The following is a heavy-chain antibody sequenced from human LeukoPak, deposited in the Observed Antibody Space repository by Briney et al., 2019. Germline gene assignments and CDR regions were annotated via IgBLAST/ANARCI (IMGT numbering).Heavy chain of an antibody. CDR3: ARDVSGSPSGAFDI. Sequence: PSETLSLTCTVSGGSISSSSYYWGWIRQPPGKGLEWIGSIYYSGSTYYNPSLKSRVTISVDTSKNQFSLKLSSVTAADTAVYYCARDVSGSPSGAFDIWGQGTMVTVSS. V-gene: IGHV4-39*07. CDR2: IYYSGST. D-gene: IGHD1-26*01. CDR1: GGSISSSSYY. J-gene: IGHJ3*02.